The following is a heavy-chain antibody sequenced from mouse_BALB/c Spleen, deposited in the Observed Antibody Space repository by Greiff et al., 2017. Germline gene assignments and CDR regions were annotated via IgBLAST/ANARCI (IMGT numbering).Heavy chain of an antibody. J-gene: IGHJ4*01. D-gene: IGHD1-1*01. V-gene: IGHV5-17*02. CDR3: ARGGLNYGSSYVYYYAMDY. Sequence: EVQGVESGGGLVQPGGSRKLSCAASGFTFSSFGMHWVRQAPEKGLEWVAYISSGSSTIYYADTVKGRFTISRDNPKNTLFLQMTSLRSEDTAMYYCARGGLNYGSSYVYYYAMDYWGQGTSVTVSS. CDR2: ISSGSSTI. CDR1: GFTFSSFG.